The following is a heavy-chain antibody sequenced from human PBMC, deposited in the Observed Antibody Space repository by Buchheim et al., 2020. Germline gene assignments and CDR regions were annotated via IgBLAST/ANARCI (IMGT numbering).Heavy chain of an antibody. J-gene: IGHJ6*02. Sequence: QVRLQQWGAGLLKPSETLSLTCAVYGGSFSGYYYSWIRQPPGKGLTWIGEINHSGSSNYNPSLESRVTISVDTSKNQLSLKLRSVTAADTAVYYCARERGNSSLFSLDGMDVWGQGTT. CDR2: INHSGSS. CDR1: GGSFSGYY. D-gene: IGHD6-13*01. CDR3: ARERGNSSLFSLDGMDV. V-gene: IGHV4-34*02.